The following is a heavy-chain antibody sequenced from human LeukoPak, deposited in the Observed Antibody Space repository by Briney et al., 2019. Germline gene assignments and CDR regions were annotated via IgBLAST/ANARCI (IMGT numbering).Heavy chain of an antibody. D-gene: IGHD3-10*01. Sequence: GALRLSRVASGFTFDDYGMSWVRQAPGKGLEWVSGINWNGGSTGYADSVKGRFTISRNNAKNSLYLQMNSLRAEDTALYYCARNYGSGSYYNFLDSWGQGTLVTVSS. J-gene: IGHJ4*02. CDR3: ARNYGSGSYYNFLDS. CDR2: INWNGGST. V-gene: IGHV3-20*04. CDR1: GFTFDDYG.